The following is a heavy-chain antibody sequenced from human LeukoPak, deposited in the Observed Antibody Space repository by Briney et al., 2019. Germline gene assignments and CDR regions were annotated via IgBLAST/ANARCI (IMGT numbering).Heavy chain of an antibody. CDR3: AGGNIVATHYFDY. D-gene: IGHD5-12*01. Sequence: PGGSLRLSCAASGFTFSSYSMHWVRQAPGKGLEWVSVIWYDGSNKFYADSVEGRFTISRDNSKSTLYLQMNSLRAEDTAVYYCAGGNIVATHYFDYWGQGTLVTVSS. CDR2: IWYDGSNK. CDR1: GFTFSSYS. J-gene: IGHJ4*02. V-gene: IGHV3-33*01.